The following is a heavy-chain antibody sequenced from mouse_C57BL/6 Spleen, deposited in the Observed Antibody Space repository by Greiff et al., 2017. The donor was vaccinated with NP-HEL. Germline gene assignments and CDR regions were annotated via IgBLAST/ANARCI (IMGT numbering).Heavy chain of an antibody. V-gene: IGHV1-55*01. Sequence: QVQLQQPGAELVKPGASVKMSCKASGYTFTSYWMTWVQQRPGQGLEWIGDIYPGSGSTNYNEKFKGKATLTVDTSSNTDYMQLSNLTSEDSAVYYCARVGYDWDYWGKGTTLTVSS. CDR2: IYPGSGST. J-gene: IGHJ2*01. D-gene: IGHD2-2*01. CDR1: GYTFTSYW. CDR3: ARVGYDWDY.